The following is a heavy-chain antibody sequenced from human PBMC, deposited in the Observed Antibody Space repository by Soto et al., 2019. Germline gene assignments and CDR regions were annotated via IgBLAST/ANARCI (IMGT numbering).Heavy chain of an antibody. J-gene: IGHJ4*02. V-gene: IGHV4-59*08. Sequence: SETLSLTCTVSGGSISSYYWSWIRQSPGKGLEWIGYIYSSGSTNYNPSLKSRVTISVDTSKNQFSLKLTSVTAADTAVYYCARLGGYYQAFDSWGQGTLVTVS. CDR2: IYSSGST. CDR3: ARLGGYYQAFDS. CDR1: GGSISSYY. D-gene: IGHD3-22*01.